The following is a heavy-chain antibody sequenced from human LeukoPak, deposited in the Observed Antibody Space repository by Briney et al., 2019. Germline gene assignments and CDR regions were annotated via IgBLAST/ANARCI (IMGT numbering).Heavy chain of an antibody. Sequence: PGGSLRLSCAASGFTVSSNYMSWVRQAPGKGLEWVSVIYSGGSTYYADSVKGRFTISRDNSKNTLYLQMNSLRAEDTAVYYCASELGAPRFQHWGQGTLVTVSS. V-gene: IGHV3-66*02. J-gene: IGHJ1*01. CDR3: ASELGAPRFQH. CDR2: IYSGGST. D-gene: IGHD3-10*01. CDR1: GFTVSSNY.